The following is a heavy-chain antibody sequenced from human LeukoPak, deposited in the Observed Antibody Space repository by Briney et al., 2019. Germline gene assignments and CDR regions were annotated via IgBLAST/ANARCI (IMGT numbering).Heavy chain of an antibody. D-gene: IGHD4-17*01. V-gene: IGHV1-69*05. J-gene: IGHJ3*02. CDR1: GGTFSSYA. CDR3: ARAPYLKTHDYGDYEVDAFDI. Sequence: SVKVSCKASGGTFSSYAISWVRQAAGQGLEWMGGIIPILGTANYAQKFQGRVTITTDESTSTAYMELSSLRSEDTAVYYCARAPYLKTHDYGDYEVDAFDIWGQGTMVTVSS. CDR2: IIPILGTA.